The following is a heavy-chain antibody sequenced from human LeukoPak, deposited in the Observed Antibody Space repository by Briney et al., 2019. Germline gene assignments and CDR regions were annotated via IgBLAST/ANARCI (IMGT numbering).Heavy chain of an antibody. CDR3: ANTGYSSGRNWFDP. CDR2: ISGSGGST. CDR1: GFTFSSYG. J-gene: IGHJ5*02. Sequence: PGGSLRLSCAASGFTFSSYGMHWVRQAPGKGLEWVSAISGSGGSTYYADSVKGRFTISRDNSKNTLYLQMNSLRAEDTAVYYCANTGYSSGRNWFDPWGQGTLVTVSS. V-gene: IGHV3-23*01. D-gene: IGHD6-25*01.